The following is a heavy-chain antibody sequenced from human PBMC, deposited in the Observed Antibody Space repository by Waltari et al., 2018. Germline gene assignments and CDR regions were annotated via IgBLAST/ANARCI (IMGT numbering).Heavy chain of an antibody. D-gene: IGHD3-16*01. CDR3: ARGIQLWGRGSWYFDN. CDR2: INTKTGNP. V-gene: IGHV7-4-1*02. Sequence: QVQLVQSGSELKKPGASVKVSCKASGYIFTNYAMNGVRQAPGQGLEWMGWINTKTGNPTYAQGFRGRLVFSLDTSVSTASLQISSLKAEDTAVYYCARGIQLWGRGSWYFDNWGQGTLVTVSS. CDR1: GYIFTNYA. J-gene: IGHJ4*02.